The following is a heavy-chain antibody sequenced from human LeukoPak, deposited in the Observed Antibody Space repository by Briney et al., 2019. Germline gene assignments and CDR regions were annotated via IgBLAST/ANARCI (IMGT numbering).Heavy chain of an antibody. CDR1: GYTFTSYG. D-gene: IGHD1-26*01. Sequence: ASVKVSCKASGYTFTSYGISWVRQAPGQGLEWMRWISSYNGNTNYAQKLQGRVTLTTDTSTSTAYMELRSLRSDDTAIYYCARRASGIYFDFDYWGQGTLVTVSS. CDR3: ARRASGIYFDFDY. V-gene: IGHV1-18*01. J-gene: IGHJ4*02. CDR2: ISSYNGNT.